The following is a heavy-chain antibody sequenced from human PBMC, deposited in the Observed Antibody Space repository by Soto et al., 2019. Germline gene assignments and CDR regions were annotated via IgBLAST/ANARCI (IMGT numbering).Heavy chain of an antibody. CDR1: GGSISSSSYY. CDR2: IYYSGNS. CDR3: ARREAMVRGVIITFESMGV. Sequence: SETLSLTCTVSGGSISSSSYYWGWIRQPPGKGLEWIGSIYYSGNSYYNPSLKSRVTISVDTSKKQFSLKLSSVTAADTAVYYCARREAMVRGVIITFESMGVWGQGTTVTVSS. D-gene: IGHD3-10*01. V-gene: IGHV4-39*01. J-gene: IGHJ6*02.